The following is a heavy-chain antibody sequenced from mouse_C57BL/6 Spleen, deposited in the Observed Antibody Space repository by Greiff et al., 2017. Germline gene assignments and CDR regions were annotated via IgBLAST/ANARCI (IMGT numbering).Heavy chain of an antibody. CDR2: ISYDGSN. V-gene: IGHV3-6*01. D-gene: IGHD2-3*01. Sequence: EVQLQESGPGLVKPSQSLSLTCSVTGYSITSGYYWNWIRQFPGNKLEWMGYISYDGSNKYNPSLKNRISITRDTSKNQFFLKLNSVTTEDTATYYCARDDGYPYYYAMDYWGQGTSVTVSS. J-gene: IGHJ4*01. CDR1: GYSITSGYY. CDR3: ARDDGYPYYYAMDY.